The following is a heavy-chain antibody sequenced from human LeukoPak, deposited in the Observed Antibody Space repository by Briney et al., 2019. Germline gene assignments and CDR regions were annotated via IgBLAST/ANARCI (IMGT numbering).Heavy chain of an antibody. V-gene: IGHV3-48*01. D-gene: IGHD6-13*01. CDR1: GFTFSTSG. CDR3: ARVGLIAAAGTPDY. CDR2: IAIGSSPV. J-gene: IGHJ4*02. Sequence: GGSLRLSCAASGFTFSTSGMNWVRQAPGRGLEWVSYIAIGSSPVYYADSVKGRFTSSRDNAKSSLYLQMNSLRAEDTAVYYCARVGLIAAAGTPDYWGQGTLVTVSP.